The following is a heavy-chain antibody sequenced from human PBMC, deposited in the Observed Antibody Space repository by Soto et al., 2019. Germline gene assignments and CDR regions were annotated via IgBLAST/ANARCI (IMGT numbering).Heavy chain of an antibody. V-gene: IGHV3-33*01. CDR3: ARDSQRVVIMSSFDY. D-gene: IGHD3-3*01. J-gene: IGHJ4*02. Sequence: GGSLRLSCAASGFTFSSYGMHWVRQAPGKGLEWVTVIWYDGSNKYYADSVKGRFTISRDNSKNTLYLQMNSLRAEDTAVYYCARDSQRVVIMSSFDYWGQGTLVTVSS. CDR2: IWYDGSNK. CDR1: GFTFSSYG.